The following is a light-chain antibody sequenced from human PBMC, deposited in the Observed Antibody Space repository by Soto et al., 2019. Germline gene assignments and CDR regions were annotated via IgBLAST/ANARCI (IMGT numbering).Light chain of an antibody. CDR2: SAS. J-gene: IGKJ1*01. CDR3: QQFGTSPLT. V-gene: IGKV3-20*01. Sequence: EIVLTQSPGTLSLSPGERATLSCRASQSVSGDYLVWYQQKPGQAPRLLIYSASNRATGIPDRFSGSGSGTDFTLTISRLEPEDSAVFYCQQFGTSPLTFGQGTKVDIK. CDR1: QSVSGDY.